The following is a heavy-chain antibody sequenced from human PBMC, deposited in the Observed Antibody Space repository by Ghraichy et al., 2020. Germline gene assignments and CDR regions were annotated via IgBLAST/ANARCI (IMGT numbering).Heavy chain of an antibody. Sequence: SETLSLTCTVSGGSISSYYWSWIRQPAGKGLEWIGRIYTSGSTNYNPSLKSRVTMSVDTSKNQFSLKLSSVTAADTAVYYCARGYDFWSGYTFDYWGQGTLVTVSS. D-gene: IGHD3-3*01. CDR1: GGSISSYY. CDR3: ARGYDFWSGYTFDY. V-gene: IGHV4-4*07. CDR2: IYTSGST. J-gene: IGHJ4*02.